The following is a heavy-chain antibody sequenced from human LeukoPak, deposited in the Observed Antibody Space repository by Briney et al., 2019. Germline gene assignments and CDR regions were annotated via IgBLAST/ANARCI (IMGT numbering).Heavy chain of an antibody. J-gene: IGHJ4*02. V-gene: IGHV4-30-2*01. Sequence: SETLSLTCTVSGGSISSYSWSWIRQPPGKGLEWIGHIYHSGSTYYNPSLKSRVTISVDRSKNQFSLKLSSVTAADTAVYYCARASYCGGDCYSLPDYWGQGTLVTVSS. CDR1: GGSISSYS. D-gene: IGHD2-21*02. CDR2: IYHSGST. CDR3: ARASYCGGDCYSLPDY.